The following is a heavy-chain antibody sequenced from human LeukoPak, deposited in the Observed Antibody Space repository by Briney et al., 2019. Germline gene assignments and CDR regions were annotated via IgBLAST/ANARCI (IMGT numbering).Heavy chain of an antibody. D-gene: IGHD3-22*01. V-gene: IGHV4-59*01. Sequence: PSETLSLTCTVSGGSISSYYWSWLRQPPGKGLEWIGYIYYSGSTNYNPSLKSRVTISVDTSKNQFSLKLSSVTAADTAVYYCARGRSYDSSGYSRWGQGTLVTVS. J-gene: IGHJ4*02. CDR3: ARGRSYDSSGYSR. CDR1: GGSISSYY. CDR2: IYYSGST.